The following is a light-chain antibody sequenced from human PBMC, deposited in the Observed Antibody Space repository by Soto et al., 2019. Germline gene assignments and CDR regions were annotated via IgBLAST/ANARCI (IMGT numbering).Light chain of an antibody. V-gene: IGLV2-23*01. J-gene: IGLJ2*01. CDR2: EGS. CDR1: SSDVGSYNI. Sequence: QSALTQPASVSGSPGQSITISCTGTSSDVGSYNIVSWYQQHPGKAPKLMIYEGSKRPSGVSNRFSGSKSGNTASLTISGLQAEDEADSYCCSYAGSSTLVVFGGGTKLTVL. CDR3: CSYAGSSTLVV.